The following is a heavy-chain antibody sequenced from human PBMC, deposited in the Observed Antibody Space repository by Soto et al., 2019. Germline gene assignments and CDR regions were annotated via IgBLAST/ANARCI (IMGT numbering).Heavy chain of an antibody. V-gene: IGHV3-33*01. CDR2: IWYDGSIK. D-gene: IGHD1-26*01. Sequence: GGSLRLSCAASGFTFSSYGMHWVRQAPGKGLEWVAVIWYDGSIKYYADSVKGRFTISRDNSKNTRYLQMNSLSAEDTAVYYCGRETGGVGATNDYYYGMDVWGQGTTVTVSS. J-gene: IGHJ6*02. CDR1: GFTFSSYG. CDR3: GRETGGVGATNDYYYGMDV.